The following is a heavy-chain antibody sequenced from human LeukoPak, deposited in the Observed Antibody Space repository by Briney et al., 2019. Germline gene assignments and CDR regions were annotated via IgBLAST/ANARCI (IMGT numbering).Heavy chain of an antibody. CDR1: GSTFSNYW. Sequence: GGSLRLSCADSGSTFSNYWMAWVRQAPGKGLQWVANIKEDGSEKYYVESVRGRFNISRDNAKNSLYLQMNTLRAQDTAVYYCARDCDRSTCYDNWGQGTLVSVSS. CDR3: ARDCDRSTCYDN. V-gene: IGHV3-7*01. D-gene: IGHD2-2*01. J-gene: IGHJ1*01. CDR2: IKEDGSEK.